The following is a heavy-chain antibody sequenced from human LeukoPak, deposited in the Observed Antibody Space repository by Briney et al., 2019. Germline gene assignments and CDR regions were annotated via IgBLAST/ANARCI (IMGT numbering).Heavy chain of an antibody. CDR2: IYHSGST. V-gene: IGHV4-38-2*02. D-gene: IGHD2-15*01. Sequence: PSETLSLTCAVSGYSISSGYYWGWIRQPPGKGLEWIGSIYHSGSTYYNPSLKSRVTISADTSKNQFSLKLSPVTAADTAVYYCARDSRVVVEGGDWFDPWGQGTLVTVSS. CDR3: ARDSRVVVEGGDWFDP. CDR1: GYSISSGYY. J-gene: IGHJ5*02.